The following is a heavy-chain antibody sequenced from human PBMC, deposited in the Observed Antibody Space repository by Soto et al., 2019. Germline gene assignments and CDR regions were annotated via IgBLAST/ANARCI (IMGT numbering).Heavy chain of an antibody. CDR2: IWYDGSNK. CDR3: ARSDCTGAYCYSWPFNYGVDV. V-gene: IGHV3-33*08. CDR1: GFTFNTYG. Sequence: PGGSLRLSCATSGFTFNTYGMHWVRQAPGKGLEWVAIIWYDGSNKYYADSVKGRFTISRDNSKNTLSLQMNSLRAEDTALYYCARSDCTGAYCYSWPFNYGVDVWGQRTPVTVSS. D-gene: IGHD2-21*02. J-gene: IGHJ6*02.